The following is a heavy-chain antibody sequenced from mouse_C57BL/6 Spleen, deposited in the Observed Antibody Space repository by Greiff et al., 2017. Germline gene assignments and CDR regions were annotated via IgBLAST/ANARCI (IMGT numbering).Heavy chain of an antibody. CDR1: GYTFTSYW. Sequence: VQLQQPGAELVMPGASVKLSCKASGYTFTSYWMHWVKQRPGQGLEWIGEIDPSDSYTNYNQKFKGKSTLTVDKSSSTAYMQLSSLTSEDSAVYYCARRYYGSRYYAMDYWGQGTSVTVSS. CDR2: IDPSDSYT. J-gene: IGHJ4*01. V-gene: IGHV1-69*01. CDR3: ARRYYGSRYYAMDY. D-gene: IGHD1-1*01.